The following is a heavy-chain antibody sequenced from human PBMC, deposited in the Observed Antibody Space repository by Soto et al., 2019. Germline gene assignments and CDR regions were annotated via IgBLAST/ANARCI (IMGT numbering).Heavy chain of an antibody. CDR1: GGTFSSYA. J-gene: IGHJ5*02. CDR2: IIPIFGTA. D-gene: IGHD2-2*01. Sequence: QVQLVQSGAEVKKPGSSVKVSCKASGGTFSSYAISWVRQAPGQGLEWMGGIIPIFGTANYAQKFQGRVTITADESTSTAYMELSSLRSEDTAVYYCAREGVVLVPAAINVRAKGGWFDPWGQGTLVTVSS. V-gene: IGHV1-69*12. CDR3: AREGVVLVPAAINVRAKGGWFDP.